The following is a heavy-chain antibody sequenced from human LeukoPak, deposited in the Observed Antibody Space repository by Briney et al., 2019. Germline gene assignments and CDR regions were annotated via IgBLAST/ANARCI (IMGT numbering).Heavy chain of an antibody. CDR3: ARESSSCFDY. CDR1: GFTVSSNY. J-gene: IGHJ4*02. D-gene: IGHD6-13*01. CDR2: IYSGGST. Sequence: QAGGSLRLSCAASGFTVSSNYMSWVRQAPGKGLEGVSVIYSGGSTYYADSVKGRFTISRDNSKNTLYLQMNSLRAEDTAVYYCARESSSCFDYWGQGTLVTVSS. V-gene: IGHV3-66*01.